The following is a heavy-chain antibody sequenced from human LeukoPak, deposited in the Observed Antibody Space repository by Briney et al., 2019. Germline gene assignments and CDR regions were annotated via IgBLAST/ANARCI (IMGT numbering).Heavy chain of an antibody. CDR1: GGSISSYY. D-gene: IGHD6-13*01. J-gene: IGHJ4*02. CDR2: IYYSGIT. Sequence: SETLSLTCTVSGGSISSYYWNWIRQPPGKGLEWIGYIYYSGITNYNPSLKSRVTISVDTSKSQSSLKLSSVTAADTAVYYCARDEKGSSWYGIDYWGQGTLVTVSS. V-gene: IGHV4-59*01. CDR3: ARDEKGSSWYGIDY.